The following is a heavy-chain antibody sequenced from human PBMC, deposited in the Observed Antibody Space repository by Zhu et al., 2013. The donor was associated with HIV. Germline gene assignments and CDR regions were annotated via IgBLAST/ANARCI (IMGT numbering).Heavy chain of an antibody. J-gene: IGHJ4*02. V-gene: IGHV1-18*04. CDR3: ARDLTPTAYCGGDCYSVFDY. D-gene: IGHD2-21*02. Sequence: QVQLVQSGAEVKKPGASVKVSCKASGYTFTSYGISWVRQAPGQGLEWMGWISAYNGNTNYAQKLQGRVTMTTDTSTSTAYMELRSLRSDDTAVYYCARDLTPTAYCGGDCYSVFDYWGQGTLVTVSS. CDR1: GYTFTSYG. CDR2: ISAYNGNT.